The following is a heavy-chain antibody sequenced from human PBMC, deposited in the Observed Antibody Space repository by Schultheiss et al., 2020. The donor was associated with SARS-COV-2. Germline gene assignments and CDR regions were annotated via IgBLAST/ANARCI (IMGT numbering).Heavy chain of an antibody. J-gene: IGHJ6*02. CDR2: INHSGST. Sequence: SETLSLTCTVSGVSISSSSYYWGWIRQPPGKGLEWIGEINHSGSTYYSPSLKSRVTISVDTSKNQFSLKLSSVTAADTAVYSCARGRGVGVVVVPAAMSLRYGLDVWGQGTTVTVSS. D-gene: IGHD2-2*01. CDR1: GVSISSSSYY. CDR3: ARGRGVGVVVVPAAMSLRYGLDV. V-gene: IGHV4-39*07.